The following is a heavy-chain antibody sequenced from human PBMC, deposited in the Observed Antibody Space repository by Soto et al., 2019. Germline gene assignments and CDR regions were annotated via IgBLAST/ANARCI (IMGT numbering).Heavy chain of an antibody. CDR1: VYTFTSYG. D-gene: IGHD3-3*01. CDR3: ARGAYDISSGYTTSMGV. V-gene: IGHV1-18*01. Sequence: ASLKVSCKASVYTFTSYGISWVRQPPGQGLEWMGWISAYNGNTNYAQKLQGRVTMTTDTSTSAADREQRSLRADDPSVYYRARGAYDISSGYTTSMGVCGEGTTVTVCS. CDR2: ISAYNGNT. J-gene: IGHJ6*01.